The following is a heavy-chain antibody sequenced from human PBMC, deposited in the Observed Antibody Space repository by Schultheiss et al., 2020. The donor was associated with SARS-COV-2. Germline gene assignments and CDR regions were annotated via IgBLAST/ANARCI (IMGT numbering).Heavy chain of an antibody. CDR1: GYSFTSNW. CDR3: ARQFRGYSYIDFDP. V-gene: IGHV5-51*01. J-gene: IGHJ5*02. Sequence: GGSLRLSCQGSGYSFTSNWIGWVRQMPGKGLELKGIIYRGDSDARYCPSFQGQVTISADKSINTTYLQWRSLKASDTAMYYCARQFRGYSYIDFDPWGQGTLVTVSS. CDR2: IYRGDSDA. D-gene: IGHD5-18*01.